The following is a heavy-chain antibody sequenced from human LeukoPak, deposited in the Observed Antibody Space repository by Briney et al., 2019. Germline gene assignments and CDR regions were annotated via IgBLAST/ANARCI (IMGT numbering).Heavy chain of an antibody. V-gene: IGHV3-23*01. D-gene: IGHD1-26*01. CDR2: IRVSDGYT. CDR1: GFTFDNYA. CDR3: ARVAGSYSIRPFDF. Sequence: GGSLRLSCAASGFTFDNYAMTWVRQAPGKGLEWVSAIRVSDGYTYYADSVQGRFIISRDKSRNTVSLQINSLTGDDTAVYCCARVAGSYSIRPFDFWGQGTVVLVSS. J-gene: IGHJ4*02.